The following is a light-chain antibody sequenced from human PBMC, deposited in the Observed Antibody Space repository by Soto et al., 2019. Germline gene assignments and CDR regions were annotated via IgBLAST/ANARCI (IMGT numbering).Light chain of an antibody. CDR3: QLWDSSTDEYV. Sequence: SYVLTQPSSVSAAPGQTARVTCGRDNIGTKSVHWYQQRPGQAPVLVVYNDNVRPSGIPERFSGSNSGNTATLTISRVEAGDEADFYCQLWDSSTDEYVFGTGTTVTVL. CDR2: NDN. V-gene: IGLV3-21*02. CDR1: NIGTKS. J-gene: IGLJ1*01.